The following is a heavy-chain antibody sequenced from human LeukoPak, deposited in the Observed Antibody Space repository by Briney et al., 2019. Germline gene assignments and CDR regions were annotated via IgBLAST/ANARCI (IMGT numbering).Heavy chain of an antibody. Sequence: PGGSLRLSCAASGFIFSSYAMSWVRQAPGKGLEWVSAISGSGGSTYYADSVKGRFTISRDNSKNTLYLQMNSLRAEDTAVYYCAKEADRSWDASLTFSIAAAGHPLDYWGQGTLVTVSS. CDR3: AKEADRSWDASLTFSIAAAGHPLDY. CDR1: GFIFSSYA. CDR2: ISGSGGST. D-gene: IGHD6-13*01. J-gene: IGHJ4*02. V-gene: IGHV3-23*01.